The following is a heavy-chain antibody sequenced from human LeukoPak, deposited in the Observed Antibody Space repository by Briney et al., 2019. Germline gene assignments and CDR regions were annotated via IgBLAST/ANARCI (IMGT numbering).Heavy chain of an antibody. J-gene: IGHJ6*02. Sequence: SETLSLTCTVSGGSISSGGYYWSWIRQHPGKGLEWIGYIYYSGSTYYNPSLKSRVTISVDTSKNQFSLKLSSVTAADTAVYYCARDSSSWPYGMDVWGQGTTVTVSS. D-gene: IGHD6-13*01. V-gene: IGHV4-31*03. CDR1: GGSISSGGYY. CDR3: ARDSSSWPYGMDV. CDR2: IYYSGST.